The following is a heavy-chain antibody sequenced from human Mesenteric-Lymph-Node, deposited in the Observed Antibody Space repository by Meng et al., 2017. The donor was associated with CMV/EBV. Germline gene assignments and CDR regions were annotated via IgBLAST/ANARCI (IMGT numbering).Heavy chain of an antibody. D-gene: IGHD2-2*02. CDR2: IYYSGGT. J-gene: IGHJ3*02. V-gene: IGHV4-39*01. CDR1: GGSISGGSYY. CDR3: ARPSYQLLYRGAFDI. Sequence: SETLSLTCSVSGGSISGGSYYWDWLRQPPGKGLEWIGSIYYSGGTYYNPSLKSRVTISVDTSKNQFSLKLSSVTAADTAVYYCARPSYQLLYRGAFDIWGQGTMVTVSS.